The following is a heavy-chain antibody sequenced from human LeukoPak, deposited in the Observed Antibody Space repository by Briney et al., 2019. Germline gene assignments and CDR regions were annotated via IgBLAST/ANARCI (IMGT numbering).Heavy chain of an antibody. D-gene: IGHD3-16*02. CDR3: ARRLVGSYRLYFDY. Sequence: SETLSLTCTVSGGSISSANYYWGWIRQPPGKGLEWIGSIYHSGSTYYNPSLKSRVTISVDTSKNQFSLKLSSVTAADTAVYYCARRLVGSYRLYFDYWGQGTLVTVSS. J-gene: IGHJ4*02. CDR2: IYHSGST. V-gene: IGHV4-39*07. CDR1: GGSISSANYY.